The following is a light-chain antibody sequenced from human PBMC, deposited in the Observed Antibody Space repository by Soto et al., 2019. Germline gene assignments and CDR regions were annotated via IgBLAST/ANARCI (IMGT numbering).Light chain of an antibody. J-gene: IGKJ3*01. CDR2: WAS. CDR1: QSVLYSSNNKNY. V-gene: IGKV4-1*01. CDR3: QQYYSTLQT. Sequence: DIVMTQSPDSLAVSLGERATINCKSSQSVLYSSNNKNYLAWYQQKPGQPPKLLFYWASTRESGVPDRFSGSGSGTDFTLTISSLQAEDVAVYYCQQYYSTLQTFGPGNKVDIK.